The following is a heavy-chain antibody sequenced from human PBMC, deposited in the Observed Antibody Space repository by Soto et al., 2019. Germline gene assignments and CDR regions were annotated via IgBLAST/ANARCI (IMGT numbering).Heavy chain of an antibody. Sequence: EEQLLESGGGLVQPGESLRLSCAASGFTFSRSAMNWVRQTPGKGLEWVSLISDSGDRTHYADSVRGRFSISRDNSKNTLYLQMYSLRAEDTAVYYCAKSLNINWKNWFDPWGQGTLVTVSS. CDR2: ISDSGDRT. J-gene: IGHJ5*02. CDR1: GFTFSRSA. CDR3: AKSLNINWKNWFDP. D-gene: IGHD1-1*01. V-gene: IGHV3-23*01.